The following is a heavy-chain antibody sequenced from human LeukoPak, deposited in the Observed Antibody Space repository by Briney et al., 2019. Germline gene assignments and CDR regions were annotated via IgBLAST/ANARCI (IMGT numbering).Heavy chain of an antibody. D-gene: IGHD2-21*01. CDR1: GFTFSDYG. CDR3: ANSIVAFDY. CDR2: ISGSGGST. J-gene: IGHJ4*02. Sequence: GGSLRLSCAASGFTFSDYGMHWVRQAPGKGLEWVSAISGSGGSTYYADSVKGRFTISRDNSKNTLYLQMNSLRAEDTAVYYCANSIVAFDYWGQGTLVTVSS. V-gene: IGHV3-23*01.